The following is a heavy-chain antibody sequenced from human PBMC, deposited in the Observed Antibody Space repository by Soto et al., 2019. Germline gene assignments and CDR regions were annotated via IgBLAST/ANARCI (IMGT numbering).Heavy chain of an antibody. CDR1: GSTFTTYG. CDR3: ARDGERDTGLNFYYYLHGMDA. D-gene: IGHD1-1*01. CDR2: ISPYNGTT. Sequence: ASVKVSCKASGSTFTTYGISWVRQAPGQGLEWMGWISPYNGTTKYAEKFQGEMTMTTDTATSTAYMDLRSLRSDDTAVYYCARDGERDTGLNFYYYLHGMDAWGQGTRVTVSS. J-gene: IGHJ6*02. V-gene: IGHV1-18*04.